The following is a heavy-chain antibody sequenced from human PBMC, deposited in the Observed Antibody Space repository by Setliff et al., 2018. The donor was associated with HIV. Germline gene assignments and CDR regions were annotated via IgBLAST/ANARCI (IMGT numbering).Heavy chain of an antibody. CDR3: ARQNLAATGFYLDY. CDR2: IYHSGST. CDR1: GGPLNSRNW. D-gene: IGHD6-13*01. V-gene: IGHV4-4*02. Sequence: PSETLSLTCAVSGGPLNSRNWWSWVRQPPGKGLEWIGEIYHSGSTNCNPSLKSRVIMSVDTSKNQFSLRVTSVTAADTAVYYCARQNLAATGFYLDYWGQGTLVTVSS. J-gene: IGHJ4*02.